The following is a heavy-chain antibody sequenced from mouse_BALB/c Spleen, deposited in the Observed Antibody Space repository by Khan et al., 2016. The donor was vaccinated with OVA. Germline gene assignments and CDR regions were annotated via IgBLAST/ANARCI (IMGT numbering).Heavy chain of an antibody. CDR1: GPLFTSYQ. D-gene: IGHD2-14*01. J-gene: IGHJ3*01. V-gene: IGHV1-4*01. CDR3: TNNQRYPPRITN. Sequence: QVQLKESGAELARPGSSVKMSFNTSGPLFTSYQLHWLKQTPGKDLAWLGYINPSRGYPNSNQKSKDKTTFTAATSSSTAYMQLRGLASDDSAVLSCTNNQRYPPRITNWSQGPLLT. CDR2: INPSRGYP.